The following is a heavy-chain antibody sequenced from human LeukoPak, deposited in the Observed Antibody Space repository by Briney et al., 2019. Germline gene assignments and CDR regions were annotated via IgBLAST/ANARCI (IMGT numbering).Heavy chain of an antibody. CDR2: IRYDGSNK. CDR1: GFTFSSYG. CDR3: ARDIAPYTSYGAWYFDY. J-gene: IGHJ4*02. D-gene: IGHD2/OR15-2a*01. V-gene: IGHV3-30*02. Sequence: GGSLRLSCAASGFTFSSYGMHWVRQAPGKGLEWVAFIRYDGSNKYYADSVKGRFTISRDNSKNTLYLQMNSLRAEDTAVYYCARDIAPYTSYGAWYFDYWGQGTLVTVSS.